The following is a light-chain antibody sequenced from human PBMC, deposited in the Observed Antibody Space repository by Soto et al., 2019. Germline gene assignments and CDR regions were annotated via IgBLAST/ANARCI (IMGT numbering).Light chain of an antibody. V-gene: IGKV3-11*01. CDR2: TAA. J-gene: IGKJ4*01. CDR1: QNVGLN. CDR3: QERGRWPRAT. Sequence: EMVLTQSPATLSISPGESATLSCRASQNVGLNFAWYQQKSGQPPRLLIHTAASRATGIPARFSGSGSRTDFTLTSSRLEPEDIAVYYCQERGRWPRATFGGGTKVEMK.